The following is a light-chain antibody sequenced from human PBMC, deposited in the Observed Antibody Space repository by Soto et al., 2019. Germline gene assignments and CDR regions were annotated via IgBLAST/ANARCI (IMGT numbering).Light chain of an antibody. CDR1: QSVSSSY. V-gene: IGKV3-20*01. Sequence: EMGLTQSPGTLSLSPGERATLSCRASQSVSSSYLAWYQQKPGQAPRLLIYGASSRATGIPDRFSGSGSGTDFTLTISRLEPEDFAVYYCQQYGSSPRTFGHGTKVDIK. J-gene: IGKJ1*01. CDR3: QQYGSSPRT. CDR2: GAS.